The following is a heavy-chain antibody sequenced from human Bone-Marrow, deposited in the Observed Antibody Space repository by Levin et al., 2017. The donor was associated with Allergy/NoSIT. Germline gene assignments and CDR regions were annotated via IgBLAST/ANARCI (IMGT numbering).Heavy chain of an antibody. V-gene: IGHV3-30*04. Sequence: GESLKISCAASGFTFDGYSMHWVRQAPGKGLEWVAVVSYDGSQSYDADSVKGRFTISRDNSKNTVYLQMNSLRGDDTAVYYCARRYCSSSTCYEAFVFDLWGHGTMVIVSS. D-gene: IGHD2-2*01. CDR3: ARRYCSSSTCYEAFVFDL. CDR2: VSYDGSQS. CDR1: GFTFDGYS. J-gene: IGHJ3*01.